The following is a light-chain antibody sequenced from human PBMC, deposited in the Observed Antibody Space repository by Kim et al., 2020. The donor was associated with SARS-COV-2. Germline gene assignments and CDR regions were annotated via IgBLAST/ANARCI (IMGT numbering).Light chain of an antibody. CDR1: KLGDKY. V-gene: IGLV3-1*01. CDR2: QDT. CDR3: QAWDNTWV. J-gene: IGLJ3*02. Sequence: VYVSPGQTVTITCSGDKLGDKYSSWYQQQPGQAPVLVIYQDTKRPSGIPERFAGSNSGNTATLTISGAQAMDEADYYCQAWDNTWVFGGGTQLTVL.